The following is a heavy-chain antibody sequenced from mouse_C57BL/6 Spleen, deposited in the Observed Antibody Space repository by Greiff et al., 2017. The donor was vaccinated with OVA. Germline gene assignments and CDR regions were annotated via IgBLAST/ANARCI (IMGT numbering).Heavy chain of an antibody. CDR3: ARWDTTVVAVWYFDV. V-gene: IGHV1-69*01. CDR2: IDPSDSYT. J-gene: IGHJ1*03. Sequence: QVQLQQSGAELVMPGASVKLSCKASGYTFTSYWMHWVKQRPGQGLEWIGEIDPSDSYTNYNQKFKGKSTLTVDKSSSTAYMQLSSLTSEDSAVYYCARWDTTVVAVWYFDVWGTGTTVTVSS. D-gene: IGHD1-1*01. CDR1: GYTFTSYW.